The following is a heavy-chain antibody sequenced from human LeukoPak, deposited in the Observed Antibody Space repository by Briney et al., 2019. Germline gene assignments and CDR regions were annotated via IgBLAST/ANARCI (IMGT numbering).Heavy chain of an antibody. J-gene: IGHJ6*03. Sequence: PSETLSLTYTVSGGSISSYYWSYIRQPPGKGLEWIGYVDHTGSTKFNPSLNGRVSISRDTSNNFFSLRLRSVTAADTAVYFCARGRVSSSTWYSTYYYFFYMDFWGKGTTVTVSS. V-gene: IGHV4-59*01. CDR2: VDHTGST. D-gene: IGHD4-11*01. CDR3: ARGRVSSSTWYSTYYYFFYMDF. CDR1: GGSISSYY.